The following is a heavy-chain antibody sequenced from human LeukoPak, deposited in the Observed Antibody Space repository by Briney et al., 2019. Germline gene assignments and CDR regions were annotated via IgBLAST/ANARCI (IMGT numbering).Heavy chain of an antibody. V-gene: IGHV3-23*01. CDR3: AKDWYYYDSSGYYDAFDI. Sequence: GGSLRLSCAASGFTFSSYAMSWVRQAPGKGLEWVSAISGSGGSTYYADSVKGRFTISRDNSKNTLYLQMNSLRAEDTAVYYCAKDWYYYDSSGYYDAFDIWGQGTMVTVSS. CDR2: ISGSGGST. CDR1: GFTFSSYA. D-gene: IGHD3-22*01. J-gene: IGHJ3*02.